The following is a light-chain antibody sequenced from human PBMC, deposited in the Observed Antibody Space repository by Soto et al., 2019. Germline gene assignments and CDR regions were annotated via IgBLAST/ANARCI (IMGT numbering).Light chain of an antibody. J-gene: IGLJ3*02. CDR1: SSDVGAYNY. CDR3: SSYTSNSTLV. Sequence: QSALTQPASVSGSPGQSITISCTGTSSDVGAYNYVSWYQQHPDKAPKLMIFEVSDRPSGVSNRFSRSNSGNTASLTISGRQAEDEANYFCSSYTSNSTLVFGGGTKLTVL. V-gene: IGLV2-14*01. CDR2: EVS.